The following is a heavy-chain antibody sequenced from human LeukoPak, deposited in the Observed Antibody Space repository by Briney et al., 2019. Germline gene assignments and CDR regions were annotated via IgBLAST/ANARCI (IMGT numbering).Heavy chain of an antibody. CDR3: ARLPVPGVTTYYYYYYMDV. CDR2: ITQDGSEK. Sequence: GGSLRLSCAASGFTFSSYWMSWVRQAPGKGLEWVANITQDGSEKYYVDSVKGRFTISRDNAKNSLYLQMNSLRAEDTAVYYCARLPVPGVTTYYYYYYMDVWGKGTTVTVSS. J-gene: IGHJ6*03. CDR1: GFTFSSYW. V-gene: IGHV3-7*01. D-gene: IGHD2-21*02.